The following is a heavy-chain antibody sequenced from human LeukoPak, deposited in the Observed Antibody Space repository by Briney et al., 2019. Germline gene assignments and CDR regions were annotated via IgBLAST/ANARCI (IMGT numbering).Heavy chain of an antibody. CDR1: GFTFSSYG. CDR3: ARDSSGSGSYDY. D-gene: IGHD3-10*01. CDR2: IWYDGSNK. Sequence: GGSLRLSCAASGFTFSSYGMHWVRQAPGKGLEWVAVIWYDGSNKYYADSVKGRFTISRDNSKNTLYLQMNSLRAEDTAVYYCARDSSGSGSYDYWGQGTLVAVSS. J-gene: IGHJ4*02. V-gene: IGHV3-33*01.